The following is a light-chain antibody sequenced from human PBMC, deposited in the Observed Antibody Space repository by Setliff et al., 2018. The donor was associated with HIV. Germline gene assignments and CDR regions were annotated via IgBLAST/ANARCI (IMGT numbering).Light chain of an antibody. CDR2: SNY. V-gene: IGLV1-44*01. CDR3: ATWDDSLNGFV. CDR1: SSNIGSNT. Sequence: VLTQPPSASGTPGQRVTISCSGSSSNIGSNTVTWYQQLPGTAPKLLIYSNYQRPSGVPDRFSGAKSGTSASLAISGVQSEDEAYYYCATWDDSLNGFVFGTGTKVTVL. J-gene: IGLJ1*01.